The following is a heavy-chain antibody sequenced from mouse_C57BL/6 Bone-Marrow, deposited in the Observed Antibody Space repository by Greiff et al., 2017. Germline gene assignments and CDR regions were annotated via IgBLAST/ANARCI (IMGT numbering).Heavy chain of an antibody. D-gene: IGHD1-1*01. CDR1: GYTFTSYW. Sequence: VQLQQSGAELVMPGASVKLSCKASGYTFTSYWMHWVKQRPGQGLEWIGEIDPSDSYTNYNQKFKGKSTLTVDKSSSTAYMQLSSLTSEDSAVYYCAREGGYYGSRDCYFDVWGTGTTVTVSS. CDR3: AREGGYYGSRDCYFDV. J-gene: IGHJ1*03. CDR2: IDPSDSYT. V-gene: IGHV1-69*01.